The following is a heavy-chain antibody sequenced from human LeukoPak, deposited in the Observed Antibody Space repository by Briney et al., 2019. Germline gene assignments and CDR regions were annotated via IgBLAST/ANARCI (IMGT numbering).Heavy chain of an antibody. Sequence: GASVKVSCKASGYTFTSYGISWVRQAPGQGLEWMGWISAYNGNTNYAQKLQGRVTMTTDTSTSTAYMELRSLRSGDTAVYYCARDFLRSYYYYGMDVWGQGTTVTVSS. CDR2: ISAYNGNT. J-gene: IGHJ6*02. CDR3: ARDFLRSYYYYGMDV. CDR1: GYTFTSYG. V-gene: IGHV1-18*01. D-gene: IGHD5-12*01.